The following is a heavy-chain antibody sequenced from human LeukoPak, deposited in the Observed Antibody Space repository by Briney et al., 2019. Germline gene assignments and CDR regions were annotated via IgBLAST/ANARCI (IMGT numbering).Heavy chain of an antibody. D-gene: IGHD6-13*01. CDR1: GYSFTSYW. Sequence: GGDLNLSCNRSGYSFTSYWLGWVPQMPGKGLEGMWISFPDDSDTRNSRYFQGQGTISADKSISTAYLQWSSLKASETAMYYCARCSGIAAVGKYCQHWGQGTLVTVSS. J-gene: IGHJ1*01. V-gene: IGHV5-51*01. CDR2: SFPDDSDT. CDR3: ARCSGIAAVGKYCQH.